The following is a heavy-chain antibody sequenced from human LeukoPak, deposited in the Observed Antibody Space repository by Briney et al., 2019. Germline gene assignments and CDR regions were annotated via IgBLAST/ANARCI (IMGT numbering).Heavy chain of an antibody. J-gene: IGHJ3*02. CDR2: IKQDGSEK. V-gene: IGHV3-7*03. Sequence: GGSLRLSCAASGFTFSSNWMSCVRQAPGKGLEWVANIKQDGSEKYYVDSVKGRFTISRDNAKNSLYLQMNSLRAEDTAVYYCAKDGLPGGAFYIWGQGTMVTVSS. CDR3: AKDGLPGGAFYI. CDR1: GFTFSSNW. D-gene: IGHD2-15*01.